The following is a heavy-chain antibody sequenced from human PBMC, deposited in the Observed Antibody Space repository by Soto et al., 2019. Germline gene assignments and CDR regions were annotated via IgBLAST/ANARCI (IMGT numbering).Heavy chain of an antibody. CDR3: GSHPYGVMGALDY. Sequence: PSETLSLTCTVSGASIRGHYWSWIRQFPGKGLQWIGYLFHSGSTKYSPSLKSRVTISGDTLQNQFSLNLSSVTAADTAVYYCGSHPYGVMGALDYWGQGALVTVSS. J-gene: IGHJ4*02. CDR2: LFHSGST. CDR1: GASIRGHY. D-gene: IGHD4-17*01. V-gene: IGHV4-59*11.